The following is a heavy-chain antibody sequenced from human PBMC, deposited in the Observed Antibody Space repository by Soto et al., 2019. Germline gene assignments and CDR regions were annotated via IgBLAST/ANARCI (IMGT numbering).Heavy chain of an antibody. V-gene: IGHV1-69*02. CDR1: GGTFRNYP. J-gene: IGHJ4*02. CDR3: ERGPLVVLNYFES. Sequence: QVQLVQSGTEVKKPGSSVKVSCKASGGTFRNYPINWVRQAPGQGLEWMGSIFPLTDIPDYAQNFQARLTISADKSTRTAYMELSSLTSDDTAMYFCERGPLVVLNYFESWGQGTLVTVSS. CDR2: IFPLTDIP.